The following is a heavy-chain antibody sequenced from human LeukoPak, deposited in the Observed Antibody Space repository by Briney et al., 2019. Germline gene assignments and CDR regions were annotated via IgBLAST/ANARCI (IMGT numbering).Heavy chain of an antibody. V-gene: IGHV4-61*02. CDR2: IYTSGST. D-gene: IGHD3-3*01. Sequence: PSQTLSLTCTVSGGSISSGSYYWSWIRQPAGKGLEWVGRIYTSGSTNYNPSLKSRVTISVDTSKNQFSLKLSSVTAADTAVYYCARASGDFWSAYPILFDSYYYYMDVWRKGTTVTVSS. J-gene: IGHJ6*03. CDR1: GGSISSGSYY. CDR3: ARASGDFWSAYPILFDSYYYYMDV.